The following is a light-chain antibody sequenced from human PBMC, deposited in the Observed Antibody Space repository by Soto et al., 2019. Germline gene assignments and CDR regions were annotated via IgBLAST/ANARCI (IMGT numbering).Light chain of an antibody. CDR1: GSDVGFYNY. V-gene: IGLV2-14*01. J-gene: IGLJ2*01. Sequence: QSALTQPASVSGSLGESITISCTGTGSDVGFYNYVSWYQHHPGKTPKLIIYEVSYRPSGVSNHFSGSKSGNTASLTISGLQAEDEADYYCSSYTSTFTLVFGGGTKLTVL. CDR2: EVS. CDR3: SSYTSTFTLV.